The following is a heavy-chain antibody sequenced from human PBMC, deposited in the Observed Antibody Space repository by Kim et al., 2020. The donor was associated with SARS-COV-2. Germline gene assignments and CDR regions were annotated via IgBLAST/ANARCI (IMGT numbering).Heavy chain of an antibody. J-gene: IGHJ5*02. CDR1: GGSFSGYY. D-gene: IGHD5-18*01. CDR2: INHSGST. V-gene: IGHV4-34*01. Sequence: SETLSLTCAVYGGSFSGYYWSWIRQPPGKGLEWIGEINHSGSTNYNPSLKSRVTISVDTSKNQFSLKLSSVTAADTAVYYCARSSKGYSYGLFPGGRWFDPWGQGTLVTVSS. CDR3: ARSSKGYSYGLFPGGRWFDP.